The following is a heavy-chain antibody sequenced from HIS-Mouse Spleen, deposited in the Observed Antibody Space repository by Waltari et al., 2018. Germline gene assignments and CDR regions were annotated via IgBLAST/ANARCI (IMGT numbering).Heavy chain of an antibody. J-gene: IGHJ2*01. CDR3: AREIPYSSSWYDWYFDL. D-gene: IGHD6-13*01. CDR2: IYFSGST. V-gene: IGHV4-39*07. Sequence: QLQLQESGPGLVKPSETLSLTCTVSGGSISSSSYYWGWIRQPPGKGLEWMGSIYFSGSTSYNPSLRGRVTISLDTSKNQFSLKLSSVTAADTAVYSCAREIPYSSSWYDWYFDLWGRGTLVTVSS. CDR1: GGSISSSSYY.